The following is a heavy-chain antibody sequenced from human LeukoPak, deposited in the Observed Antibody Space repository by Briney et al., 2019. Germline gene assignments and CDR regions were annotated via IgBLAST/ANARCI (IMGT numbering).Heavy chain of an antibody. V-gene: IGHV3-74*01. CDR2: INSDGSWT. D-gene: IGHD5-24*01. J-gene: IGHJ5*02. Sequence: GGSLRLSCAASGNYWMHWVRQAPGKGLVWVSHINSDGSWTSYADSVNGRFTISRDNSKNTLSLQMNSLRAADTAVYYCAKGGLRDGYSYASWGQGTLITVSS. CDR3: AKGGLRDGYSYAS. CDR1: GNYW.